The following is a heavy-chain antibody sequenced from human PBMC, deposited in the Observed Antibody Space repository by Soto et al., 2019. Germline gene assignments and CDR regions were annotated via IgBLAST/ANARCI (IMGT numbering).Heavy chain of an antibody. J-gene: IGHJ4*02. CDR1: GYSFRNCG. CDR3: ARENSYFDK. D-gene: IGHD1-26*01. Sequence: QVQLVQSGAEVKKPGASVRVTCKASGYSFRNCGIGWVRQAPGQGLEWMGWISAYNRNAIYAPKYQGRLTMTADTSTNPAFMELRSLISDDTAVYYCARENSYFDKWGLGTLVTVSS. CDR2: ISAYNRNA. V-gene: IGHV1-18*01.